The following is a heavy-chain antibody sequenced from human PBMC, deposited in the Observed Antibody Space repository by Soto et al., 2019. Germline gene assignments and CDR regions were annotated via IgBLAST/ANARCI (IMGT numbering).Heavy chain of an antibody. CDR2: INSDGTTT. J-gene: IGHJ4*02. CDR1: GFTFNNFW. V-gene: IGHV3-74*01. Sequence: EVQLVESGGGLVQPGGSLRLSCAASGFTFNNFWMYWVRQTPEKGLVWVSGINSDGTTTIYADSVKGRFTISRDNAKNTLYLQMNSLIVDDTAIYYCVRDIRWGQGTLVTVSS. CDR3: VRDIR.